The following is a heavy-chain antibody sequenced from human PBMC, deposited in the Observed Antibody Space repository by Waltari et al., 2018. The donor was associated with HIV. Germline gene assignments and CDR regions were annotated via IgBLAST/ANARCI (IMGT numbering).Heavy chain of an antibody. CDR2: ISWNSGSI. V-gene: IGHV3-9*01. CDR1: GFTFADYA. Sequence: EVQLVESGGGLVQPGRSLRISCAASGFTFADYAMHWVRQAPGKGLEWVSGISWNSGSIGYADSVKGRFTISRDNAKNSLYLQMNSLRAEDTALYYCAKDHYSSGWYYFDYWGQGTLVTVSS. CDR3: AKDHYSSGWYYFDY. J-gene: IGHJ4*02. D-gene: IGHD6-19*01.